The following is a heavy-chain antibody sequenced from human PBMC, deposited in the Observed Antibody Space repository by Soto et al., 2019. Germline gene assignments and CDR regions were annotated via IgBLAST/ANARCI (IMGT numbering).Heavy chain of an antibody. CDR3: AREGNLGRWLQPLDF. J-gene: IGHJ4*02. CDR1: GGSIRNNY. D-gene: IGHD5-12*01. V-gene: IGHV4-59*01. CDR2: IYYTGTS. Sequence: KPSETLSLTCTVSGGSIRNNYWSWIRQPPGKGLEWVGYIYYTGTSKYNPSLKSRVSMSVDTSKNQFSLRLISVTAADTAKYFCAREGNLGRWLQPLDFWGQGTLVTVSS.